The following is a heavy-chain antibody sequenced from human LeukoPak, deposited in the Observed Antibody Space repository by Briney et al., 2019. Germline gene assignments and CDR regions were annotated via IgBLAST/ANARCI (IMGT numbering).Heavy chain of an antibody. V-gene: IGHV3-21*01. CDR1: GFTFTTYT. Sequence: GGSLRLSCAASGFTFTTYTMNWVRQAPGKGLEWVSSISTGSSYIHYADSVMGRFTISRDNAKNSLYLQMNSLRAEDTAVYYCATGTEEITVVTPCYWGQGTLVTVSS. J-gene: IGHJ4*02. CDR3: ATGTEEITVVTPCY. D-gene: IGHD4-23*01. CDR2: ISTGSSYI.